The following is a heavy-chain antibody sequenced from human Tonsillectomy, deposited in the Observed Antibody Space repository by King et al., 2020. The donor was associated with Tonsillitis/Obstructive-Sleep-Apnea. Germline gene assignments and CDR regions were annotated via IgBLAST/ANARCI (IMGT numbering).Heavy chain of an antibody. Sequence: QLQESGPGLVKPSETLSLTCTVSGGSISSSSYYWGWIRQPPGKGLEWIGSIYYSGSTYYNPSLKSRVTISVDTSKNQFSLKLSSVTAADTAVYYCARHVEYSSGLNEAFEIWGQGTMVTVSS. V-gene: IGHV4-39*01. D-gene: IGHD6-19*01. J-gene: IGHJ3*02. CDR3: ARHVEYSSGLNEAFEI. CDR1: GGSISSSSYY. CDR2: IYYSGST.